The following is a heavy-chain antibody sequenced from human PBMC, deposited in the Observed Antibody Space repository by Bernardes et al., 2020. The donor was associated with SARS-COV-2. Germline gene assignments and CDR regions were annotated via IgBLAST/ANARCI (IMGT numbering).Heavy chain of an antibody. J-gene: IGHJ4*02. D-gene: IGHD2-15*01. CDR1: GGSISSYY. CDR3: ARWWRYYFDY. Sequence: SETLSLTCTVSGGSISSYYWSWIRQPPGKGLEWIGYIYYSGSTNYNPSLKSRVTISVDTSKNQFSLKLSSVTTADTAVYYCARWWRYYFDYWGQGTLVTVSS. V-gene: IGHV4-59*01. CDR2: IYYSGST.